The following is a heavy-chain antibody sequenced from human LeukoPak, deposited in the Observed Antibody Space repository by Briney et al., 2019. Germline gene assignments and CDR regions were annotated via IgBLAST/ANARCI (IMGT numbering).Heavy chain of an antibody. CDR2: IYHSGST. D-gene: IGHD2-8*01. CDR1: GGSISSSNW. J-gene: IGHJ4*02. V-gene: IGHV4-4*02. CDR3: AREYCTNGVCGNFDY. Sequence: SETLSLTCAVSGGSISSSNWWSWVRQPPGKGLEWIGEIYHSGSTNYNPSLKSRVTISVDKSKNQFSLKLSSVTAADTAVYYCAREYCTNGVCGNFDYWGQGTLVTVSS.